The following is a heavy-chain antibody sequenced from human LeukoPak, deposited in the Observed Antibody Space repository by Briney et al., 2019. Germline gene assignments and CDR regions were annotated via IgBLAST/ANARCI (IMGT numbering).Heavy chain of an antibody. CDR2: IWYDGSNK. V-gene: IGHV3-33*01. J-gene: IGHJ4*02. D-gene: IGHD6-13*01. CDR1: GFTFSSYG. CDR3: AREDGSSSRTYFDY. Sequence: GGSLRLSCAASGFTFSSYGMHWVRQAPGKGLEWVAVIWYDGSNKYYADSVKGRFTISKDNSKNTLYLQMNSLRAEDTAVYYCAREDGSSSRTYFDYWGQGTLVTVSS.